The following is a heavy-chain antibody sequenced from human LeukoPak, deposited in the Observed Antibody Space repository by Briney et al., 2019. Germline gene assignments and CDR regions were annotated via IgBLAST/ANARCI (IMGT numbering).Heavy chain of an antibody. J-gene: IGHJ3*02. CDR2: IYHSGST. Sequence: PSETLSLTCTVSGGSISSSSYYWGWIRQPPGKGLEWIGYIYHSGSTYYNPSLKSRVTISVDRSKNQFSLKLSSVTAADTAVYYCAREWDSSSSRSDAFDIWGQGTMVTVSS. V-gene: IGHV4-39*07. CDR1: GGSISSSSYY. D-gene: IGHD6-6*01. CDR3: AREWDSSSSRSDAFDI.